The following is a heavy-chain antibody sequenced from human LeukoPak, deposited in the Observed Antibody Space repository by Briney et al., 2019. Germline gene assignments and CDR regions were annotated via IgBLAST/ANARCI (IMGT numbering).Heavy chain of an antibody. J-gene: IGHJ6*03. D-gene: IGHD6-6*01. CDR3: ARSTAAGTPYYYYYMDV. CDR1: GGSISSGSYY. Sequence: SETLSLTCTVSGGSISSGSYYWSWIRQPAGKGLEWIGRIYTSGSTNYNPSLKSRVTISVDTSKNQFSLKLSSVTAADTAVYYCARSTAAGTPYYYYYMDVWGKGTTVTVSS. CDR2: IYTSGST. V-gene: IGHV4-61*02.